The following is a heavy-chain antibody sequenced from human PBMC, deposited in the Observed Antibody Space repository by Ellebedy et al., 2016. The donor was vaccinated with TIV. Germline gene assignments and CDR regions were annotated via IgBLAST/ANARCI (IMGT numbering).Heavy chain of an antibody. J-gene: IGHJ5*02. CDR3: ARRASYGDYAVQVNPWFDP. D-gene: IGHD4-17*01. V-gene: IGHV3-7*01. CDR1: GFNFSSYW. Sequence: GESLKISCAASGFNFSSYWMAWVRQAPGKGLEWVAKIRQEGDEIYYVESVKGRFTISRDNAKNSLFLQMNSLRVEDTAVYNCARRASYGDYAVQVNPWFDPWGQGTLVTVSS. CDR2: IRQEGDEI.